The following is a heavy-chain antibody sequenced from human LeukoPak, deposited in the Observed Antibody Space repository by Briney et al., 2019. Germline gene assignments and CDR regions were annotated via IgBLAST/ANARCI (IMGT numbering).Heavy chain of an antibody. D-gene: IGHD5-18*01. V-gene: IGHV4-59*01. CDR1: GGSFSGYY. CDR2: IYYSGST. CDR3: ARDTTGYSYGYFDY. J-gene: IGHJ4*02. Sequence: SETLSLTCAVYGGSFSGYYWSWIRQPPGKGLEWIGYIYYSGSTNYNPSLKSRVTISVDTSKNQFSLKLSSVTAADTAVYYCARDTTGYSYGYFDYWGQGTLVTVSS.